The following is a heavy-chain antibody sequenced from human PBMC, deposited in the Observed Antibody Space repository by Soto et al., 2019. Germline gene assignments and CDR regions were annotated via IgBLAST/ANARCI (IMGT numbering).Heavy chain of an antibody. D-gene: IGHD3-22*01. CDR1: GYTFTGYY. V-gene: IGHV1-2*02. Sequence: ASVKVSFKASGYTFTGYYMHWLRQAPGQGLEWTGWINPNSGGTNYAQKFQGRVTMTRDTSISTAYMELSRLRSDDTAVYYCARVNIVVITKDYYYGMDVWGQGTTVTVSS. CDR2: INPNSGGT. J-gene: IGHJ6*02. CDR3: ARVNIVVITKDYYYGMDV.